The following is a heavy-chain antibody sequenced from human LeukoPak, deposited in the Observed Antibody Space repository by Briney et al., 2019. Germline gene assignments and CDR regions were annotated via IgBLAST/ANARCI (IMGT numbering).Heavy chain of an antibody. CDR3: ALTSIAARTLDY. CDR2: IYTSGST. V-gene: IGHV4-4*09. D-gene: IGHD6-6*01. Sequence: SETLSLTCTVSGGSISRYYWSWIRQPPGKGLEWIGYIYTSGSTNYNPSLKSRVTISVDTSKNQFSLKLSSVTAADTAVYYCALTSIAARTLDYWGQGTLVTVSS. CDR1: GGSISRYY. J-gene: IGHJ4*02.